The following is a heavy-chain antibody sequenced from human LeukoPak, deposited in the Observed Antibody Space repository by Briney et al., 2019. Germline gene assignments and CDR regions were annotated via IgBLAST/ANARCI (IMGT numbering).Heavy chain of an antibody. V-gene: IGHV4-34*01. D-gene: IGHD3-22*01. CDR2: INHSGST. J-gene: IGHJ4*02. CDR3: ARGGYYDSSGYFTDFDY. Sequence: PSETLSLTCAVYGGSFSGYYWSWIRQPPGKGLELIGEINHSGSTNFNPSLKSRVTISVDTSKNQFSLKLSSVTAADTAVYYCARGGYYDSSGYFTDFDYWGQGTLVTVSS. CDR1: GGSFSGYY.